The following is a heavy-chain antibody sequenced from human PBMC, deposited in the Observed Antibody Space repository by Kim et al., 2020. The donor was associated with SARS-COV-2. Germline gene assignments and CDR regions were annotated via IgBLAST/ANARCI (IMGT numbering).Heavy chain of an antibody. CDR1: GFTFSSYA. CDR2: ISGSGGST. CDR3: AKFARGCSSSTCYRGNNWLDP. Sequence: GGSLRLSCAASGFTFSSYAMSWVRQAPGKGLEWVSTISGSGGSTYYADSVKGRFSISRDNSKNTLYLQMNSLRAEDTAVYYCAKFARGCSSSTCYRGNNWLDPWGQGTLVTVSS. J-gene: IGHJ5*02. D-gene: IGHD2-2*02. V-gene: IGHV3-23*01.